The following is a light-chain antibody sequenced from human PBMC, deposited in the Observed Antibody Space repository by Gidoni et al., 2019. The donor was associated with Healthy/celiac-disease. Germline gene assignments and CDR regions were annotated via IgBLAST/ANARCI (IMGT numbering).Light chain of an antibody. J-gene: IGLJ3*02. CDR2: DVS. V-gene: IGLV2-11*01. Sequence: QSPLTKPRSGSGPPGQSVTISCTGTSSDVGGYNYVSWYQQHPGKAPKLMIYDVSKPPAGVPDRFSGSKSGNTASLTISGLQSEDEADYYCCSYAGSYTLGVFGGGTKLTVL. CDR1: SSDVGGYNY. CDR3: CSYAGSYTLGV.